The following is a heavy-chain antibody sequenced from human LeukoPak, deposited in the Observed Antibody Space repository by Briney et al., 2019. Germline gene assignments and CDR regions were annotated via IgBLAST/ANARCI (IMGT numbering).Heavy chain of an antibody. CDR3: AKDGRFGGPFLDY. V-gene: IGHV3-30*18. CDR2: ISYDGSNK. J-gene: IGHJ4*02. CDR1: GFTFSSYG. D-gene: IGHD3-10*01. Sequence: GGSLRLSRAASGFTFSSYGMHWVRQAPGKGLEWVAVISYDGSNKYYADSVKGRFTISRDNSKNTLYLQMNSLRAEDTAVYYCAKDGRFGGPFLDYWGQGTLVTVSS.